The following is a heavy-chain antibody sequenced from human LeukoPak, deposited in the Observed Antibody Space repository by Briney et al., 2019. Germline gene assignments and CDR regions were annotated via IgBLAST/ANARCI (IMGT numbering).Heavy chain of an antibody. D-gene: IGHD5-12*01. CDR2: IRSKPNSYAT. V-gene: IGHV3-73*01. CDR1: GFSFSGSA. J-gene: IGHJ3*02. Sequence: GGSLRLSCAASGFSFSGSAMHWVRQASGKGLEGVGHIRSKPNSYATGYTASVKGRFTISKDDSKNTAYLQMNRLKPEDSAVYYCTRDVDTVASTEAFDIWGQGTMVTVSS. CDR3: TRDVDTVASTEAFDI.